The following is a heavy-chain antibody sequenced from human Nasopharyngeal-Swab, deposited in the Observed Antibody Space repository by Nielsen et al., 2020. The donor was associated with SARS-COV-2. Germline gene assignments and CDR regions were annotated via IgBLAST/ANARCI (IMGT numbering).Heavy chain of an antibody. Sequence: ASVKVSCKASGYTFTSYGISWVRQAPGQGLVWMGWISAYNGNTNYAQKLQGRVTMTTDTSTSTAYMELRSLRSDDTAVYYCARDATQKTIVVVPAATNWFDPWGQGTLVTVSS. CDR3: ARDATQKTIVVVPAATNWFDP. CDR2: ISAYNGNT. V-gene: IGHV1-18*01. CDR1: GYTFTSYG. J-gene: IGHJ5*02. D-gene: IGHD2-2*01.